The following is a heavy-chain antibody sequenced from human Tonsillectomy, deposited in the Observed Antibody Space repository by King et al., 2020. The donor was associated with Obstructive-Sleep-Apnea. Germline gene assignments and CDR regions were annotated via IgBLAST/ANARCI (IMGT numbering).Heavy chain of an antibody. CDR1: GGTFSSYA. CDR3: ARQTVVKEVFDY. CDR2: ISPILGIA. D-gene: IGHD4-23*01. J-gene: IGHJ4*02. V-gene: IGHV1-69*04. Sequence: QLVQSGAEVKKPGSSVKVSCKASGGTFSSYAISWVRQAPGQGLEWMGGISPILGIANYAQKFQGRVTITADKSTSTAYMELSSLRSEDTAVYYCARQTVVKEVFDYWGQGTLVTVSS.